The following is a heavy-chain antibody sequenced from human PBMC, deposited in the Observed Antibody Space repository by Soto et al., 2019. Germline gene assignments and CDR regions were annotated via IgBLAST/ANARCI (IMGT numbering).Heavy chain of an antibody. J-gene: IGHJ4*02. Sequence: QVQLVQSGPEVKKPGASVKVSCKTSGYTFTSYGISWVRQAPGQGLEWMGWISTDKGKTNYAQNFQGRVTMTTDTSTSTAYMELRSLRSDDTAVYYGATRSPAFDYWGQGTLVTVSA. CDR3: ATRSPAFDY. CDR2: ISTDKGKT. CDR1: GYTFTSYG. V-gene: IGHV1-18*01.